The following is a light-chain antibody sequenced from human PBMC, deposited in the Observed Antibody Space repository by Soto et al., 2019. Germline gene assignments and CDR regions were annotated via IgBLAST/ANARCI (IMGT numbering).Light chain of an antibody. CDR1: QSVSSK. J-gene: IGKJ3*01. V-gene: IGKV3-15*01. CDR2: DAS. CDR3: QLYGRSPGLFP. Sequence: IAINQSPATLSVKPGERATLSCRASQSVSSKLAWYQQKPGQAPRLLIYDASTRATGIPARFSGSGSGTEFTLTISSLQSEDFAVYHCQLYGRSPGLFPFGPGTKVDI.